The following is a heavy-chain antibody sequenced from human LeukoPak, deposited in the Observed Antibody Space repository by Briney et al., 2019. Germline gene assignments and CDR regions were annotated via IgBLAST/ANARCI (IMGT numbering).Heavy chain of an antibody. CDR2: IYSGGST. V-gene: IGHV3-66*01. D-gene: IGHD4-17*01. Sequence: GGSLRLSCAASGFTVSSNYMSWVRQAPGKGLEWVSVIYSGGSTYYADSVKGRFTISRDNSKNTLYLQMNSLRAEDTAVYYCARDTDYGDSGLDYWGQGTLVTVSS. CDR1: GFTVSSNY. CDR3: ARDTDYGDSGLDY. J-gene: IGHJ4*02.